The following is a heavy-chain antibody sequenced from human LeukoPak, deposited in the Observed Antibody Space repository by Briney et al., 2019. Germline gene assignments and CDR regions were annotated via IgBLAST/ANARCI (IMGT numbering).Heavy chain of an antibody. CDR1: GYTFTGYY. CDR2: INPNSGGI. V-gene: IGHV1-2*02. D-gene: IGHD4-17*01. Sequence: ASVKVSCKASGYTFTGYYMHWVRQAPGQGLEWMGGINPNSGGINYAQKFQGRVTMTRDTSISTAYMELSRLRSDDTAVYYCARQHDYGDYSFGYWGQGTLVTVSS. CDR3: ARQHDYGDYSFGY. J-gene: IGHJ4*02.